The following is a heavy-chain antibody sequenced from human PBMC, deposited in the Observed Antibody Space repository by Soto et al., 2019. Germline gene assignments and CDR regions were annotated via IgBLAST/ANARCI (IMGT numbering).Heavy chain of an antibody. CDR3: ASEYCSGGSCYYNYFDY. CDR1: GFTFSSYG. J-gene: IGHJ4*02. D-gene: IGHD2-15*01. Sequence: GGSLRLSCAASGFTFSSYGMHWVRQAPGKGLEWVAVIWYDGSNKYYADSVKGRFTISRDNSKNTLYLQMNSLRAGDTAVYYCASEYCSGGSCYYNYFDYWGQGTLVTVSS. CDR2: IWYDGSNK. V-gene: IGHV3-33*01.